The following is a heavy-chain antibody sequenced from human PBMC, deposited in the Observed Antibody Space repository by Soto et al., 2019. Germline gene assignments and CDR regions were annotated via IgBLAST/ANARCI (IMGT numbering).Heavy chain of an antibody. CDR3: ARDKKLLLGY. D-gene: IGHD3-10*01. Sequence: QVQLVQSGAEVKKPGASVKVSCKASGYTFTDSYIHWVRQAPGQGLEWMGWINPNSGGTNYTQKFQGRVTMTRDTSISTAYLELSSLRSDDTAVYYCARDKKLLLGYWGQGTPVTVSS. CDR2: INPNSGGT. V-gene: IGHV1-2*02. J-gene: IGHJ4*02. CDR1: GYTFTDSY.